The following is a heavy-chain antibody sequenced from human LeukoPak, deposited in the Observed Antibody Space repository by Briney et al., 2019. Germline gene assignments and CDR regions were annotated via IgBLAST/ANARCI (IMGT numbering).Heavy chain of an antibody. Sequence: PGGSLRLSCAASGFAFSTYAMSWLRQAPGKGLEWVSAISGSGGSTYYADSVKGRFTISRDNSKNTLYLQMNSLRAEDTAVYYCAKDFGLYYYDSSGYYSPYWGQGTLVTVSS. D-gene: IGHD3-22*01. CDR2: ISGSGGST. CDR3: AKDFGLYYYDSSGYYSPY. CDR1: GFAFSTYA. V-gene: IGHV3-23*01. J-gene: IGHJ4*02.